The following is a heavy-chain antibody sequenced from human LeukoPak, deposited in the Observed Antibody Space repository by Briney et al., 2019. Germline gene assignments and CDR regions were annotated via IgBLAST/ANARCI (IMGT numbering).Heavy chain of an antibody. CDR2: ISSSSYI. Sequence: GGSLRLSCAASGFTFSSYSMNWVRQAPGKGLEWVSSISSSSYIYYADSVKGRFTISRDNAKNSLYLQMNSLRAEDTAVYYCARANRIAADAFDIWGQGTMVTVSS. V-gene: IGHV3-21*01. J-gene: IGHJ3*02. CDR3: ARANRIAADAFDI. D-gene: IGHD6-13*01. CDR1: GFTFSSYS.